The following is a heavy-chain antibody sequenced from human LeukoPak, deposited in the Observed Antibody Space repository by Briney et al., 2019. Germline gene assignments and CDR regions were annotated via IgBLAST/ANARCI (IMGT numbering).Heavy chain of an antibody. CDR1: GFTFDDYA. Sequence: GGSLRLSCAASGFTFDDYAMRWVRQAPGKGLEWVSGISWNSGSIGYADSVKGRFTISRDNAKNSLYLQMNSLRAEDTALYYCAKDGFDPWGQGTLVTVSS. CDR2: ISWNSGSI. J-gene: IGHJ5*02. CDR3: AKDGFDP. V-gene: IGHV3-9*01.